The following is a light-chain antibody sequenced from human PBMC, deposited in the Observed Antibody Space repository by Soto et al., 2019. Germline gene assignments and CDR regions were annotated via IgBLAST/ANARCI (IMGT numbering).Light chain of an antibody. J-gene: IGKJ1*01. CDR2: AAS. V-gene: IGKV1-17*01. CDR3: IQYSPFPWT. Sequence: DIQMTQSPSPLSASVGDRVTITCRASQGIRNDLGWYQQKPGKAPKLLIYAASSLQSGVPSRFSGSGSATEFTLTIRRFEAVDFETYYRIQYSPFPWTFGQGTKVDIK. CDR1: QGIRND.